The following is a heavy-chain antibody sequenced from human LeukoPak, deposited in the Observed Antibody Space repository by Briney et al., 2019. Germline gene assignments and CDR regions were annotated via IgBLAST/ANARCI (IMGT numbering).Heavy chain of an antibody. D-gene: IGHD6-19*01. Sequence: PGRSLRLSCAASGFTFSSYAMHWVRQAPGKGLEWVSSISSSSSYIYYADSVKGRFTISRDNAKNSLYLQMNSLRAEDTAVYYCARPHLYSSGCYDYWGQGTLVTVSS. J-gene: IGHJ4*02. CDR2: ISSSSSYI. V-gene: IGHV3-21*01. CDR3: ARPHLYSSGCYDY. CDR1: GFTFSSYA.